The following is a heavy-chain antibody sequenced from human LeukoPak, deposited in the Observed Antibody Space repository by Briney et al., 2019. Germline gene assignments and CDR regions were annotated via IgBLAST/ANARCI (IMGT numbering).Heavy chain of an antibody. Sequence: GGSLRLSCAASGFTFSIYGMHWVRQAPGKGLEWVAVIGHDGSPQWYADSVKGQFTISRDNSQNMLYLQMNSLRVEDTAIYYCARDKGAGRYFDYWGQGILVAVSS. D-gene: IGHD3-16*02. CDR2: IGHDGSPQ. CDR1: GFTFSIYG. CDR3: ARDKGAGRYFDY. V-gene: IGHV3-33*01. J-gene: IGHJ4*02.